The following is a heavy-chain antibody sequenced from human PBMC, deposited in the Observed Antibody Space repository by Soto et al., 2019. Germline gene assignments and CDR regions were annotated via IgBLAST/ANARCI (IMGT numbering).Heavy chain of an antibody. CDR2: IYYSGST. V-gene: IGHV4-39*01. Sequence: SETLSLTCTVSGGSSISSSYCWGWIRKPPGKGLEWIGSIYYSGSTYYNPSLKSRVTISVDTSKNQFSLKLSSVTAEDTTVYYCARGDSSSWYSLDYWGQGTLVTVSS. CDR3: ARGDSSSWYSLDY. D-gene: IGHD6-13*01. CDR1: GGSSISSSYC. J-gene: IGHJ4*02.